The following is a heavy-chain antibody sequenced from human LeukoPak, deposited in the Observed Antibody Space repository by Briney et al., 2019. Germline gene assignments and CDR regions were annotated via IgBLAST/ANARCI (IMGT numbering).Heavy chain of an antibody. V-gene: IGHV3-23*01. J-gene: IGHJ6*02. Sequence: GGSLRLSCAASGFTFSTYAMSWVRQAPGKGLEWVSTISGSGANTYYADSVKGRFTISRDNSKNTLYLQMNSLRAEDTAVYYCARDFDIPDGMDVWGQGTRSPSP. CDR3: ARDFDIPDGMDV. CDR1: GFTFSTYA. CDR2: ISGSGANT. D-gene: IGHD3-9*01.